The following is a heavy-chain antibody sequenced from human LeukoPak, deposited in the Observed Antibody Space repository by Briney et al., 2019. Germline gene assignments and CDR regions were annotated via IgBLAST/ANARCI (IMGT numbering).Heavy chain of an antibody. V-gene: IGHV4-38-2*02. Sequence: SETLSLTCTVSGYSFSSGYYWGWIRQPPGKGLERIGSIYHSGSTYYNPSLKSRVTISVDTSKNQFSLKLSSVTAADTAVYYCARVENAFDIWGQGTMVTVSS. J-gene: IGHJ3*02. CDR1: GYSFSSGYY. CDR2: IYHSGST. CDR3: ARVENAFDI.